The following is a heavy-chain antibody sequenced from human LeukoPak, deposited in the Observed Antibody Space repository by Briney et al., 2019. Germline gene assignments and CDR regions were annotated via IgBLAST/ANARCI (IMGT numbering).Heavy chain of an antibody. D-gene: IGHD3-3*01. CDR3: ARGCYDFWSGYSYYCDY. J-gene: IGHJ4*02. CDR1: GGSISSGSYY. Sequence: PSETLSLTCTVSGGSISSGSYYWSWIRQPAGKGLEWIGRIYTSGSTNYNPSLKSRVTISVGTSKNQFSLKLSSVTAADTAVYYCARGCYDFWSGYSYYCDYWGQGTLVTVSS. CDR2: IYTSGST. V-gene: IGHV4-61*02.